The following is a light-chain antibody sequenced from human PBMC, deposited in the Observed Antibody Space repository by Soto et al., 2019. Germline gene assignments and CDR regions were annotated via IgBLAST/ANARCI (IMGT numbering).Light chain of an antibody. J-gene: IGKJ1*01. V-gene: IGKV3-20*01. Sequence: VLTQSPGTLSLSPGERTTLSCRASQNIRGNELAWYQQKPGQPPRLLIYRGSSRAPGIPDRFSGRGSGTEFTHTISSLEPEDFAVYYCQDQGTSAPWTFGQET. CDR2: RGS. CDR3: QDQGTSAPWT. CDR1: QNIRGNE.